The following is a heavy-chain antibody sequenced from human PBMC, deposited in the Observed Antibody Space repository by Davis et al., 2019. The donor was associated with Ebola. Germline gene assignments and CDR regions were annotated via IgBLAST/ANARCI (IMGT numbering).Heavy chain of an antibody. CDR3: ARGRTGFYYDSSDAPTWFDP. V-gene: IGHV1-69*13. D-gene: IGHD3-22*01. CDR2: IIPMFRSP. CDR1: GGTFSSFA. J-gene: IGHJ5*02. Sequence: SVKVSCKSSGGTFSSFAVGWVRQAPGQGLEWMGGIIPMFRSPNYAQKFLDRVSITADESTRTVYLELRSLRPDDTGVYFCARGRTGFYYDSSDAPTWFDPWGQGTLVTVSS.